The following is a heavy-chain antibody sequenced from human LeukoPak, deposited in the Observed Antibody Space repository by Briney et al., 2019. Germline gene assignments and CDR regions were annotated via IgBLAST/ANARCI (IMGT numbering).Heavy chain of an antibody. V-gene: IGHV1-2*02. CDR2: ISPNNGDT. CDR3: ARDHGAPAAPDY. D-gene: IGHD4-17*01. J-gene: IGHJ4*02. Sequence: ASVTVSCKASGYTFTNYFIHWVRQAPGQGLEWMGWISPNNGDTRSAQKFQGRVTMTTDTSITTAYMELSSLRSDDTAVYYCARDHGAPAAPDYWGLGTLVTVSS. CDR1: GYTFTNYF.